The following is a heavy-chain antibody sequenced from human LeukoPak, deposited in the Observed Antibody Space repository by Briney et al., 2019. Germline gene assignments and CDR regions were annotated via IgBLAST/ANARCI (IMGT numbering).Heavy chain of an antibody. Sequence: GGSLRLSCAASGFTFSSYWMHWVRHAPGKGLVWVSRISSDGSSTTYADSVKGRFTISRDNAKNTLYLQMNSLRAEDTAVYYCARVGLYCSGGSCYDCWGQGTLVTVSS. CDR1: GFTFSSYW. J-gene: IGHJ4*02. CDR2: ISSDGSST. D-gene: IGHD2-15*01. CDR3: ARVGLYCSGGSCYDC. V-gene: IGHV3-74*03.